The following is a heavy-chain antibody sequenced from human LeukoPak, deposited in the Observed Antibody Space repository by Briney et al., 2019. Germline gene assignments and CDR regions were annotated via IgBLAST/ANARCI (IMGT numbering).Heavy chain of an antibody. CDR3: ASQGVGVISRGGSFDY. D-gene: IGHD2-21*01. CDR1: GYTFTDYY. V-gene: IGHV1-2*02. Sequence: ASVKVSCKASGYTFTDYYIHWVRQAPGQGREWMGWINPNSGVTTYAQKFQGRVTMTRDTSISTAYMELSSLRSGDTALYYCASQGVGVISRGGSFDYWGQGTLVTVSS. CDR2: INPNSGVT. J-gene: IGHJ4*02.